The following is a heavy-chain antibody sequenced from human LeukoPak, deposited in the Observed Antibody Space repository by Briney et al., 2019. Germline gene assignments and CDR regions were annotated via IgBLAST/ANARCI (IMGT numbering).Heavy chain of an antibody. V-gene: IGHV3-23*01. Sequence: GGSLRLSCAASGXTFSNYAMNWVRQAPGKGLEWVSAISGSGGTTYYADSVKGRFTISRDNSKNTLYLQMKRLRAEDAAVYYCAKDTNSWPTYFDYWGQGILVTVSS. J-gene: IGHJ4*02. D-gene: IGHD6-13*01. CDR2: ISGSGGTT. CDR3: AKDTNSWPTYFDY. CDR1: GXTFSNYA.